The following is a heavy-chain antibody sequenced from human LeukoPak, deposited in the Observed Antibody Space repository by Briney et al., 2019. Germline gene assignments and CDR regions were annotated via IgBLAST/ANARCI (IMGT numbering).Heavy chain of an antibody. V-gene: IGHV4-39*07. Sequence: PSETLSLTCTVSGGSISSSGYYWGWIRQPPGKGLEGVGSIYYSGSTYYNPSLNSRVTISVDTSKNQFSLKLSSVTAADTVVYHCARQNYGSGSTNWFDPWGQGTLVTVSS. CDR1: GGSISSSGYY. CDR2: IYYSGST. D-gene: IGHD3-10*01. CDR3: ARQNYGSGSTNWFDP. J-gene: IGHJ5*02.